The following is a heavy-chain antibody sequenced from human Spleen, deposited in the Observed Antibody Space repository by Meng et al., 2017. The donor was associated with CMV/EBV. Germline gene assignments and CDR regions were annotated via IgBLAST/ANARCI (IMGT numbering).Heavy chain of an antibody. CDR1: GFTFSGFW. J-gene: IGHJ3*02. Sequence: LSLTCAASGFTFSGFWMHWVRQVPGKGLVWVSFITRDGRTTYADFVKGRFTISRDDATSMVYLQMNSLGAEDTAVYYCARAITRILGATTGDIWGQGTMVTVSS. CDR3: ARAITRILGATTGDI. D-gene: IGHD1-26*01. V-gene: IGHV3-74*03. CDR2: ITRDGRTT.